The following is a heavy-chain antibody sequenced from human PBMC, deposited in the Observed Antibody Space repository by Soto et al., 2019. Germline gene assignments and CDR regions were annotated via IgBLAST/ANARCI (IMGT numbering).Heavy chain of an antibody. Sequence: GESLKISCKGSGYSFTTYWIAWVRQMPGKGLEWMGIIYPGDSDTRYSPSFQGQVTISADKSINTAYLQWSSLKASDTAMYYCARRLSPLDHYYFDYWGQGTLVTVSS. J-gene: IGHJ4*02. CDR3: ARRLSPLDHYYFDY. CDR2: IYPGDSDT. V-gene: IGHV5-51*01. CDR1: GYSFTTYW.